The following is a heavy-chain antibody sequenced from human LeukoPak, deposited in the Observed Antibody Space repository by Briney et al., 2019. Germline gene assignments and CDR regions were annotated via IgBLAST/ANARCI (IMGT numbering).Heavy chain of an antibody. J-gene: IGHJ5*02. CDR3: ARDRGVVVAAHNWFDP. CDR2: IIPIFGTA. Sequence: ASVKVSCKASGGTFSSYTISWVRQAPGQGLEWMGGIIPIFGTANYAQKFQGRVTITTDESTSTAYMELSSLRSEDTAVYYCARDRGVVVAAHNWFDPWGQGTLVTVSS. CDR1: GGTFSSYT. V-gene: IGHV1-69*05. D-gene: IGHD2-15*01.